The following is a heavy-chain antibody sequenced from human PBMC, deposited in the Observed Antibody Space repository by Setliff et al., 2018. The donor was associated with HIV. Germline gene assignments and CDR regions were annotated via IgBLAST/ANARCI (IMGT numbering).Heavy chain of an antibody. CDR3: ARAPPGIQNDV. CDR2: FYHTGST. J-gene: IGHJ3*01. Sequence: SETLSLTCTVSGGSIRSHYWSWIRQPPGKGLEWIGSFYHTGSTHYNPSLKSRTTMSLDTSRNQVSLKLSSVTAADTAVVYCARAPPGIQNDVWGQGPMVTVAS. V-gene: IGHV4-4*09. CDR1: GGSIRSHY.